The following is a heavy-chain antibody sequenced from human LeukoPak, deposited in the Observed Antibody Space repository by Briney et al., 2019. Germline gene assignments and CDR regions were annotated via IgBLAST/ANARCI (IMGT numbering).Heavy chain of an antibody. CDR1: GFTFSSYW. Sequence: PGGSLRLSCAASGFTFSSYWMHWVRQAPGKGLEWVSAISGSGGSTYYADSVKGRFTISRDNSKNTLYLQMNSLRAEDTAVYYCASLGSSSGWYWENWFDPWGQGTLVTVSS. CDR2: ISGSGGST. D-gene: IGHD6-19*01. J-gene: IGHJ5*02. V-gene: IGHV3-23*01. CDR3: ASLGSSSGWYWENWFDP.